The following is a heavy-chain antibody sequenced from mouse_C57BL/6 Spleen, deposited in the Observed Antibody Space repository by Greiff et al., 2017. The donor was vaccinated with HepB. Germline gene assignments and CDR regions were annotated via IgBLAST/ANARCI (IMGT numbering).Heavy chain of an antibody. CDR2: IHPNSGST. CDR3: ARGNTTVFLYAMDY. V-gene: IGHV1-64*01. CDR1: GYTFTSYW. D-gene: IGHD1-1*01. Sequence: QVQLQQSGAELVKPGASVKLSCKASGYTFTSYWMHWVKQRPGQGLEWIGMIHPNSGSTNYNEKFKSKATLTVDKSSSTAYMQLSSLTSEDSAVYYCARGNTTVFLYAMDYWGQGTSVTVSS. J-gene: IGHJ4*01.